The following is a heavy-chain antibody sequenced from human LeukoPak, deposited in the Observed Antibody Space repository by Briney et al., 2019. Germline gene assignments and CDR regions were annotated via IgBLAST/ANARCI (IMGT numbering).Heavy chain of an antibody. CDR2: INPNSGGT. V-gene: IGHV1-2*02. J-gene: IGHJ4*02. Sequence: ASVKVSCKASGYTFTSYYIHWVRQAPGQGLEWMGWINPNSGGTNYAQKFQGRVAMTRDTSISTAYMELSRLRSDDTAVYYCARVGVSRYCSSTSCYAFDYWGQGTLVTVSS. CDR1: GYTFTSYY. CDR3: ARVGVSRYCSSTSCYAFDY. D-gene: IGHD2-2*01.